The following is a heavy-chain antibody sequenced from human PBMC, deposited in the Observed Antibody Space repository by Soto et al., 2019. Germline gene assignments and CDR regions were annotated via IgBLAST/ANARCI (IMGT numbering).Heavy chain of an antibody. D-gene: IGHD3-10*01. J-gene: IGHJ6*02. CDR3: ARVGRDHNYYYYGMDV. CDR2: INPNSGGT. Sequence: ASVKVSCKASGYTFTGYYMHWVRQAPGQGLEWMGWINPNSGGTNYAQKFQGWVTMTRDTSISTVYMELSRLRSDDTAVYYCARVGRDHNYYYYGMDVWGQGTTVTVSS. CDR1: GYTFTGYY. V-gene: IGHV1-2*04.